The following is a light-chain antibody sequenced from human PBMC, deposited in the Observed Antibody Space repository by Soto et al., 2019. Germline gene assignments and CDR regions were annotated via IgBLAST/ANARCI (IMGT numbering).Light chain of an antibody. CDR3: QQSYSSPRT. V-gene: IGKV1-39*01. J-gene: IGKJ2*01. Sequence: DIQMTQSPSSLSAPVGDRVTITCRASQSISSYLNWYQHKPGKAPKLLIYATSNLQGGVPSRFSGSGSGTDFTLTISSLQPEDFATYYCQQSYSSPRTFGQGTKLEI. CDR2: ATS. CDR1: QSISSY.